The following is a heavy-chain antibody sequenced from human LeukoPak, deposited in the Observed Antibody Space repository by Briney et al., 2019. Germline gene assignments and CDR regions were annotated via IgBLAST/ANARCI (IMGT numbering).Heavy chain of an antibody. CDR2: IRSKANSYAT. CDR3: TRHVGAYDILTGYYRRENWFDP. CDR1: GFTFSGSA. V-gene: IGHV3-73*01. Sequence: GGSLRLSCAASGFTFSGSAMHWVRQASGKGLEWVGRIRSKANSYATAYAASVEGRFTISRDDSKNTAYLQMNSLKTEDTAVYYCTRHVGAYDILTGYYRRENWFDPWGQGTLVTVSS. D-gene: IGHD3-9*01. J-gene: IGHJ5*02.